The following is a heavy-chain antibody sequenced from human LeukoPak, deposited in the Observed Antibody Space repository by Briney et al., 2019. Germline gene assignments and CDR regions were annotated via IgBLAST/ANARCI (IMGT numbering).Heavy chain of an antibody. V-gene: IGHV3-33*01. D-gene: IGHD3-10*01. Sequence: PGRSLRLSCAASGFTFSSYGMHWVRQAPGKGLEWVAVIWYDGSSKYYADSVKGRFTISRDNSKNTLYLQMNSLRAEDTAVYYCARDGQYGSADYYYYYMDVWGKGTTVTVSS. J-gene: IGHJ6*03. CDR2: IWYDGSSK. CDR1: GFTFSSYG. CDR3: ARDGQYGSADYYYYYMDV.